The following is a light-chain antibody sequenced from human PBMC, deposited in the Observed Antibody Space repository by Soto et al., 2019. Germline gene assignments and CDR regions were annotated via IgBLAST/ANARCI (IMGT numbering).Light chain of an antibody. CDR2: DAS. CDR1: QDINNH. J-gene: IGKJ4*01. CDR3: QQYVNALT. Sequence: DIQMTQSPSSLSASAGDRVTITCQASQDINNHLNWYQQKAVRAPKLLINDASNLETGVPSRFTGSGSGTDFTLTISGLQPEDIATYFCQQYVNALTFGGGTKVEIK. V-gene: IGKV1-33*01.